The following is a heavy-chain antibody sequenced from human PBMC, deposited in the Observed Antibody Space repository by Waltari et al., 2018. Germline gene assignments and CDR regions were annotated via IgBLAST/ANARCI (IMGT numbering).Heavy chain of an antibody. J-gene: IGHJ4*02. V-gene: IGHV4-59*01. Sequence: QVQLQESGPGLVKPSETLSLPCPVSGGSISSSYWRWIRPPPGKGLEWIGYIYYSGSPNYNPSLKSRVTISVDTSKNQFSLKLSSVAAADTAVYYCARDRDRGTGPFDYWGQGTLVTVSS. CDR1: GGSISSSY. CDR3: ARDRDRGTGPFDY. D-gene: IGHD3-10*01. CDR2: IYYSGSP.